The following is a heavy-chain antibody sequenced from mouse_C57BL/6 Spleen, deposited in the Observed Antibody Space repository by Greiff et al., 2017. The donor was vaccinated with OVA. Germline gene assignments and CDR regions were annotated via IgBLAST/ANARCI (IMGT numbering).Heavy chain of an antibody. CDR1: GYTFTDYY. CDR3: ARDTTVVAPWYFDV. CDR2: IYPGSGST. V-gene: IGHV1-76*01. D-gene: IGHD1-1*01. Sequence: VQLQQSGAELVRPGASVKLSCKASGYTFTDYYINWVKQRPGQGLEWIARIYPGSGSTYYNEKFKGKATLTAEKSSSTAYMQLSSLTSEDSAVYCCARDTTVVAPWYFDVWGTGTTVTVSS. J-gene: IGHJ1*03.